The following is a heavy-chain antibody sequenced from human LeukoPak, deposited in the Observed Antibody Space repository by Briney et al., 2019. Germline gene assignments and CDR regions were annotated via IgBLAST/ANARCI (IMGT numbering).Heavy chain of an antibody. V-gene: IGHV3-53*01. D-gene: IGHD6-19*01. CDR1: GINANDYY. CDR3: ATSDSYHWLLEY. CDR2: IFRGNK. Sequence: GASLRLSCELSGINANDYYISWVRQAPGKRLEWVSLIFRGNKHYRDSMGGRFTIPRDDATSSVSTVHLQMNSLRAEDTAVYFCATSDSYHWLLEYWGRGTLVTVSS. J-gene: IGHJ4*02.